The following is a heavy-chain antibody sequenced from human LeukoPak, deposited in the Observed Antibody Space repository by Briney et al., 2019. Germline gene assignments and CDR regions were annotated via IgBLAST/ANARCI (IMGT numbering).Heavy chain of an antibody. CDR2: INPNSGGT. CDR3: ARGRQLHLGELFPFAEFFQP. CDR1: GYTFTGQY. J-gene: IGHJ1*01. Sequence: GASVKVSCKTSGYTFTGQYLHWVRQAPGQGLEWKGWINPNSGGTKSAQKFQGRVTMTRDTSISTAYMELRSLSSDDTAVYYCARGRQLHLGELFPFAEFFQPWGQGTLVTVFS. D-gene: IGHD3-16*01. V-gene: IGHV1-2*02.